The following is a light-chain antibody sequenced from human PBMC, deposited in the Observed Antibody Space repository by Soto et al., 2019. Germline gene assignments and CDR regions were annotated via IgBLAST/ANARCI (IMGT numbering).Light chain of an antibody. Sequence: DIQMTQFPSTLSASVGDRVTITCRASQSISAWLAWYQQKPGKAPNLLIFQASNLENGVPSRFSGSGFGTEFTLTISSLQPDDFASYYCQHYTSYPYTFGQGTKLEIK. J-gene: IGKJ2*01. CDR1: QSISAW. CDR2: QAS. V-gene: IGKV1-5*03. CDR3: QHYTSYPYT.